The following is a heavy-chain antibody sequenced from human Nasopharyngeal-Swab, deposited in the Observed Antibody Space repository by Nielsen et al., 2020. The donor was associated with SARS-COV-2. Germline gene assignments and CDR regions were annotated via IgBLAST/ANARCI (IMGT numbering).Heavy chain of an antibody. J-gene: IGHJ4*02. Sequence: VRQAPGKGLEWVSVIYRGGGSYYADSVKGRFTISRDNFKNMLYLQVNSLRAEDTAMYYCTREDRYASGSFDHWGQGTLVTVSS. CDR2: IYRGGGS. D-gene: IGHD3-10*01. V-gene: IGHV3-53*01. CDR3: TREDRYASGSFDH.